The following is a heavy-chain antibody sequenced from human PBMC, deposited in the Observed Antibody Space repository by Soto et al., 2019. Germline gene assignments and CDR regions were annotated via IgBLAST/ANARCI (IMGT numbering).Heavy chain of an antibody. Sequence: EVKLVESGGALVQPGRSLRLSCVASGFTFDEFAMHWVRQAPGKGLEWVSSISWNSGAIGYADSLMGRFTISRDNAKNSLYLQMNSLRPEDTALYYCVKERHLIAAVGHGMDVWGQGTTVTVSS. D-gene: IGHD6-13*01. CDR1: GFTFDEFA. V-gene: IGHV3-9*01. J-gene: IGHJ6*02. CDR3: VKERHLIAAVGHGMDV. CDR2: ISWNSGAI.